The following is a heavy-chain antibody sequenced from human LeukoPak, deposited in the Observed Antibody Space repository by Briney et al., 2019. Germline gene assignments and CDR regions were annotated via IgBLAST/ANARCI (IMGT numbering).Heavy chain of an antibody. J-gene: IGHJ4*02. CDR1: GFSFSGTA. CDR2: SGTDGDT. Sequence: QSGGSLRLSCAASGFSFSGTAMNWVRQAPGKGLEWVSASGTDGDTYYADSVQGRFTTSRDNSRNTLYLQMTSLRADDTAVYYCAKKTPGTYPFDYWGQGTLVTVSP. V-gene: IGHV3-23*01. CDR3: AKKTPGTYPFDY. D-gene: IGHD6-13*01.